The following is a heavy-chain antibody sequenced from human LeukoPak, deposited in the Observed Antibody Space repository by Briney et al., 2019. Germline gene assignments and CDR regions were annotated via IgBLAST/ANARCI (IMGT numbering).Heavy chain of an antibody. Sequence: QTGGSLRLSCVASGFTFTTYAMHWVRQAPGKGLEWVAFIQYDGNTKYYVDSMKGRFTISRDTSKNTLFLQMSSLRAEDTAVYYCAKRGGTYSYYYYMDVWGKGTTVTVSS. J-gene: IGHJ6*03. D-gene: IGHD1-26*01. CDR2: IQYDGNTK. CDR3: AKRGGTYSYYYYMDV. V-gene: IGHV3-30*02. CDR1: GFTFTTYA.